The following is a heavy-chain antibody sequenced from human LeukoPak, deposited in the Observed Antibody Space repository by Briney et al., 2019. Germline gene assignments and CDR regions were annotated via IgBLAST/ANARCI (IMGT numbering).Heavy chain of an antibody. CDR3: TTGYYDSTGWAFDI. D-gene: IGHD3-22*01. Sequence: PGGSLRLSCAASGFTVSSNYMSWVRQAPGKGLEWVGRIKSKTDGGTTDYAAPVKGRFTISRDDSKNTLYLQMNSLKTEDTAVYYCTTGYYDSTGWAFDIWGQGTMVTVSS. CDR1: GFTVSSNY. J-gene: IGHJ3*02. CDR2: IKSKTDGGTT. V-gene: IGHV3-15*01.